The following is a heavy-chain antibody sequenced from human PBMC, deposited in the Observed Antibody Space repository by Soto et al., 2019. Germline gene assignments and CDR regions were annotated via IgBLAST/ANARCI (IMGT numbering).Heavy chain of an antibody. Sequence: PSETLSLTCAVYGGSFSGYFWTWIRQPPGRGQEWIREINHSGSTNYNPSLMSRVTMSVDTSKSQFSLKLRSVTAADMALYYRARGIVMTVGVQGGAPDRYYFDSWGHGTLVTVPS. CDR2: INHSGST. CDR3: ARGIVMTVGVQGGAPDRYYFDS. J-gene: IGHJ4*01. D-gene: IGHD3-22*01. V-gene: IGHV4-34*01. CDR1: GGSFSGYF.